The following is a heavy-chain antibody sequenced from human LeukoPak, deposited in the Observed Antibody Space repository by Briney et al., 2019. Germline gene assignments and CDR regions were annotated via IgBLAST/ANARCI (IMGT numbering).Heavy chain of an antibody. CDR2: IIPIFGTA. Sequence: SVNLSCKASGGTFSSYAISWVRHAPGQRLEWMGGIIPIFGTANYAQKFPGRVTITADESTSTAYMELSSLRSEDTAVYYCARGRAVAWVFDLWGRGTLVTVSS. V-gene: IGHV1-69*01. D-gene: IGHD6-19*01. CDR1: GGTFSSYA. CDR3: ARGRAVAWVFDL. J-gene: IGHJ2*01.